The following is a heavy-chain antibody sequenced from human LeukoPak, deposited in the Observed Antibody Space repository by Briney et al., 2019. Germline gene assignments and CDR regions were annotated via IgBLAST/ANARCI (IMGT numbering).Heavy chain of an antibody. CDR3: ARFKGSTWGDAFDF. V-gene: IGHV4-39*07. D-gene: IGHD3-16*01. CDR2: IYYSGST. CDR1: GGSISSSSYY. J-gene: IGHJ3*01. Sequence: SETLSLTCTVSGGSISSSSYYWGWIRQPPGKGLEWIGSIYYSGSTNYNPSLKSRVTISVDTSKNQFSLKLSSVTAVDTAVYYCARFKGSTWGDAFDFWGQGTMVTVSS.